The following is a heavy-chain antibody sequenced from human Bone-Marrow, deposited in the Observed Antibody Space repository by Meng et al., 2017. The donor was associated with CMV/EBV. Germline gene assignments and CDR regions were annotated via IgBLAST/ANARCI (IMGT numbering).Heavy chain of an antibody. CDR3: ARGGYFDNSGYYVAFDI. D-gene: IGHD3-22*01. CDR2: INPNSGGT. V-gene: IGHV1-2*02. J-gene: IGHJ3*02. CDR1: GYTFTGYY. Sequence: ASVKVSCKASGYTFTGYYMHWVRQAPGQGLEWMGWINPNSGGTNYAQKFQGRVTMTRDTSISTAYMELSRLRSDDTAVYYCARGGYFDNSGYYVAFDIWGHGTKVTVSS.